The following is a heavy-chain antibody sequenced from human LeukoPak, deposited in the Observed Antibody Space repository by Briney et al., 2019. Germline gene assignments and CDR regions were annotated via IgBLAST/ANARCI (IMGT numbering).Heavy chain of an antibody. CDR1: GFGFSDSY. J-gene: IGHJ4*01. V-gene: IGHV3-11*01. CDR2: ISGSGSDM. CDR3: STDPRLLTY. Sequence: PGGSLRLSCVVSGFGFSDSYMTWIRQTPGKGLEWLAYISGSGSDMYYADSVKGRFTISRDNAKNSLYLQMNSLRPDDTALYYCSTDPRLLTYWGHGTLVTVSS. D-gene: IGHD2-8*01.